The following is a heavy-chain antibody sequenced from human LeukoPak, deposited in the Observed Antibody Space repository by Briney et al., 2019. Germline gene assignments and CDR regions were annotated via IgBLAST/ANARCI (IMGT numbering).Heavy chain of an antibody. J-gene: IGHJ3*02. V-gene: IGHV3-74*01. CDR3: ATLACCGGDCYSGAFDI. CDR2: INSDGSST. Sequence: PGGSLRLSCAASGFTFSSYGMHWVRQAPGKGLVWVSRINSDGSSTSYADSVKGRFTISRDNAKNTLYLQMNSLRAEDTAVYYCATLACCGGDCYSGAFDIWGQGTMVTVSS. CDR1: GFTFSSYG. D-gene: IGHD2-21*01.